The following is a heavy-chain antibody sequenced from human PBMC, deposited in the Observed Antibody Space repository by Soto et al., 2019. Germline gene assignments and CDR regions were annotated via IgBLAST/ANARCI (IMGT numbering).Heavy chain of an antibody. Sequence: GGSLRRSYAASGFTFSSYGMHWVRQAPGKGLEWVAVIWYDGSNKYYADSVKGRFTISRDNSKNTLYLQMNSLRAEDTAVYYGARGEFYDILTGPTDNWFAPCGQGT. CDR1: GFTFSSYG. J-gene: IGHJ5*02. CDR2: IWYDGSNK. V-gene: IGHV3-33*01. CDR3: ARGEFYDILTGPTDNWFAP. D-gene: IGHD3-9*01.